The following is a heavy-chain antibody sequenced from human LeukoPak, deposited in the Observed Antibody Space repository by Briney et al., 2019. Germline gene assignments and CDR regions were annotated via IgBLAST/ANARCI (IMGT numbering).Heavy chain of an antibody. CDR1: GFTFSDYS. CDR2: IDGSGDSI. CDR3: SRRFDC. J-gene: IGHJ4*02. Sequence: GGSLRLSCAASGFTFSDYSMNWVRQAPGKGLEWVSYIDGSGDSIYYADSVKGRFTISRDNAKNSLDLQMNSLRDEDTAVYYCSRRFDCWGQGTLVTVSS. V-gene: IGHV3-48*02.